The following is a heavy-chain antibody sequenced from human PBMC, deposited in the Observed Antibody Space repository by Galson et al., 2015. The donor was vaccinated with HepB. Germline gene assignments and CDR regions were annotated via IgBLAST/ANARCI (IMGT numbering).Heavy chain of an antibody. CDR2: ISYDGSNK. V-gene: IGHV3-30-3*01. CDR1: GFTFSSYA. D-gene: IGHD6-25*01. Sequence: SLRLSCAASGFTFSSYAMHWVRQAPGKGLEWVAVISYDGSNKYYADSVKGRFTISRDNSKNTLYLQMNSLRAEDTAVYYCARETRLFKHYYGMDVWGQGTTVTVSS. J-gene: IGHJ6*02. CDR3: ARETRLFKHYYGMDV.